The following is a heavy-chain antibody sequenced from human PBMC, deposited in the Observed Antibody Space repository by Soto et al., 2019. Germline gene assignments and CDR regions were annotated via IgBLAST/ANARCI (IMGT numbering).Heavy chain of an antibody. CDR1: GYSFTSYW. CDR3: TRLPMGEVVSVDYGMDV. J-gene: IGHJ6*02. V-gene: IGHV5-51*01. CDR2: IYPGDSDI. Sequence: GESLKISCKGSGYSFTSYWIAWVRQVPGKGLELMGVIYPGDSDIRYSPSFQGQVTISADKSISTAYLQWSSLKASDSAMYFCTRLPMGEVVSVDYGMDVWGQGTTVTVSS. D-gene: IGHD3-16*01.